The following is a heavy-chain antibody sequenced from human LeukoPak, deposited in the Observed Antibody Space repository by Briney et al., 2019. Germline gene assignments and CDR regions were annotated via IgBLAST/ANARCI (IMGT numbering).Heavy chain of an antibody. CDR3: AKRISGYSSSWYYMDV. D-gene: IGHD6-13*01. Sequence: GGSLRLSCAASGLTFINYDMNWVRQAPGKGLEWVSAISGSGGSTYYTDSVKGRFTISRDNSKNTLYLQMNTLRAEDTAIYYCAKRISGYSSSWYYMDVWGKGTTVTISS. CDR2: ISGSGGST. J-gene: IGHJ6*03. V-gene: IGHV3-23*01. CDR1: GLTFINYD.